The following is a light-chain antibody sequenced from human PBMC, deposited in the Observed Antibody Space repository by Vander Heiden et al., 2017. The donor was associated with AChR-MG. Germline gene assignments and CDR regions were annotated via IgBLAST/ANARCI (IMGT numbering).Light chain of an antibody. Sequence: EIVLTQSPATLSLSPGERATLSCRASESVSSNYLAWYQQKPGQAPRLLIYGASGRATGIPDRFSGSGSGTDFTLTISRLEPEDFAVYYWQRDSRSHTFGQRTKLEIK. CDR3: QRDSRSHT. CDR1: ESVSSNY. V-gene: IGKV3-20*01. CDR2: GAS. J-gene: IGKJ2*01.